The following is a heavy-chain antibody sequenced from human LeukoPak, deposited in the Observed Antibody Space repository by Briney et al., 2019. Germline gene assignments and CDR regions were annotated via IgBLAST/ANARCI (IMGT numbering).Heavy chain of an antibody. J-gene: IGHJ4*02. V-gene: IGHV1-24*01. Sequence: GASVKVSCKVSGYTLTELSMHWVRQAPGKGLEWMGGFDPEDGETIYAQKFPGRVTMTEDTSTDTAYMELSSLRSEDTAVYYCARDLSSGYYRNFDYWGQGTLVTVSS. CDR1: GYTLTELS. CDR3: ARDLSSGYYRNFDY. CDR2: FDPEDGET. D-gene: IGHD3-22*01.